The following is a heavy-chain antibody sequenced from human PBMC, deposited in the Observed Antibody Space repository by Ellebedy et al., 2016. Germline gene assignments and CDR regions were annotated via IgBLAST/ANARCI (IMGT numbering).Heavy chain of an antibody. D-gene: IGHD1-26*01. CDR1: GYTLTELS. J-gene: IGHJ6*03. CDR2: FDPEDGET. CDR3: ATIPLGATDYYYYYMDV. V-gene: IGHV1-24*01. Sequence: ASVKVSCKVSGYTLTELSMHWVRQAPGKGLEWMGGFDPEDGETIYAQKFQGRVTMAEDTSTDTAYMELSSLRSEDTAVYYCATIPLGATDYYYYYMDVWGKGTTVTVSS.